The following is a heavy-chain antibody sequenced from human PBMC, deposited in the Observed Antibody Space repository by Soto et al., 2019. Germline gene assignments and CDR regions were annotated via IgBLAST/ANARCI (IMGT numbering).Heavy chain of an antibody. CDR3: AKDWPGTSSVTSDF. Sequence: ESGGTLVQPGGSLRLSCAASGFDFSTYAMTWVRQALGKGLEWVSGIINSGATTYYADSVKCRFTISRDNSRNTLYLQMNSLRVDDTAMYYCAKDWPGTSSVTSDFWGQGTLVTVSS. CDR1: GFDFSTYA. J-gene: IGHJ4*02. D-gene: IGHD4-17*01. V-gene: IGHV3-23*01. CDR2: IINSGATT.